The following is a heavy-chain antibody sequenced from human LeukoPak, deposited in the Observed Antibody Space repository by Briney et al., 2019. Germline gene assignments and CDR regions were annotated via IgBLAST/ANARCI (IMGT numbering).Heavy chain of an antibody. V-gene: IGHV1-69*13. Sequence: GASVKVSCKASGGTFNSYAINWVRQAPGQGLEWMGGIIPIFNTPKYAQKFQGRLTITADESTSTAYMELSSLRSEDTAVYYCARETARGVGGAFDIWGQGTMVTVSS. J-gene: IGHJ3*02. CDR2: IIPIFNTP. CDR3: ARETARGVGGAFDI. CDR1: GGTFNSYA. D-gene: IGHD6-6*01.